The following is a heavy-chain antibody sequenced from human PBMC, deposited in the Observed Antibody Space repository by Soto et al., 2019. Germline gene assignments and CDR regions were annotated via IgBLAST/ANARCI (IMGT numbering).Heavy chain of an antibody. V-gene: IGHV1-69*13. CDR2: IIPIFGTA. J-gene: IGHJ4*02. CDR3: ARGVPGYSYGFGDYFDY. CDR1: GGTFSSYA. D-gene: IGHD5-18*01. Sequence: SVKASCKASGGTFSSYAISWVRQAPGQGREWMGGIIPIFGTANYAQKFQGRVTITADESTSTAYMELSSLRSEDTAVYYCARGVPGYSYGFGDYFDYWGQGTLVTVSS.